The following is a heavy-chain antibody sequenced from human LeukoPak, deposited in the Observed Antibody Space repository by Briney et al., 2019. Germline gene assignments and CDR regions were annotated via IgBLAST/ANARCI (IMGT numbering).Heavy chain of an antibody. CDR3: ARGEEMATVTQGGGNWFDP. Sequence: SETLSLTCTVSGGSMNNYYWSWIRQPPGKGLEWIGYIYSSGTTNYSPSLKTRLTISVDTSMNQLSLKLSSVTAADTAVYYCARGEEMATVTQGGGNWFDPWGQGTLVTVSS. V-gene: IGHV4-59*01. CDR2: IYSSGTT. D-gene: IGHD5-24*01. J-gene: IGHJ5*02. CDR1: GGSMNNYY.